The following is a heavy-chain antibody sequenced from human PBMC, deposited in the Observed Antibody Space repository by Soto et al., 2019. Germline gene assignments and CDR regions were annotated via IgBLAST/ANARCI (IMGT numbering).Heavy chain of an antibody. D-gene: IGHD6-19*01. CDR2: ISCCGGST. J-gene: IGHJ4*02. V-gene: IGHV3-23*01. CDR1: GFNFKKFA. CDR3: EKADAEQWLIRNQDN. Sequence: GGSLRLSCEASGFNFKKFAMGWVRQAPGEGLEWVSGISCCGGSTFYADSVKGRFSLARDDSKNTLSLQLNSLRVEDTADYYCEKADAEQWLIRNQDNWGQGTQVTVYS.